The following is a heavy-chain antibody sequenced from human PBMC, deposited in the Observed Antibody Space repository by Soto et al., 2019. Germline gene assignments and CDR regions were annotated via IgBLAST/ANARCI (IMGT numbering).Heavy chain of an antibody. V-gene: IGHV3-21*01. CDR3: ARAWDSGEAFDI. CDR2: ISSSSSYI. Sequence: PGGSLRLSCAASGFTFSSYSMNWVRQAPGKGLEWVSSISSSSSYIYYADSVKGRFTISRDNAKNSLYLQMNSLRAEDTAVYYCARAWDSGEAFDIWGQGTMVTVSS. D-gene: IGHD1-26*01. CDR1: GFTFSSYS. J-gene: IGHJ3*02.